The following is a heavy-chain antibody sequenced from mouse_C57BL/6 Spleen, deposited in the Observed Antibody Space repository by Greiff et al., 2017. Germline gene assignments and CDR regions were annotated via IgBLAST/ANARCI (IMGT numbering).Heavy chain of an antibody. V-gene: IGHV1-72*01. CDR3: ASYYGSSYDWYFDV. CDR2: IDPNSGGT. J-gene: IGHJ1*03. D-gene: IGHD1-1*01. Sequence: QVQLQQPGAELVKPGASVKLSCKASGYTFTSYWMHWVKQRPGRGLEWIGRIDPNSGGTKYNEKFKSKATLTADKPSSTAYMQLSSLTSEDSAVYYCASYYGSSYDWYFDVWGTGTTVTVSS. CDR1: GYTFTSYW.